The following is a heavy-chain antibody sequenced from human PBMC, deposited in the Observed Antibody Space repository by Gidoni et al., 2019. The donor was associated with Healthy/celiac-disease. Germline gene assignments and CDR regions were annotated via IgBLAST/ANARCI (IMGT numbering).Heavy chain of an antibody. V-gene: IGHV4-4*07. CDR1: GGSLRRYY. J-gene: IGHJ4*02. Sequence: QVQLQEWVPGRVKPSETLSLPRTDSGGSLRRYYWSWIRQPAGKGLDWIARSYTSGSTNYNPSLKSRVTMSVDTSKNQFSLKLSSVTAADTAAYDCARDRSDYDFWSGYQYDFDYWGQGTLVTVSS. CDR3: ARDRSDYDFWSGYQYDFDY. D-gene: IGHD3-3*01. CDR2: SYTSGST.